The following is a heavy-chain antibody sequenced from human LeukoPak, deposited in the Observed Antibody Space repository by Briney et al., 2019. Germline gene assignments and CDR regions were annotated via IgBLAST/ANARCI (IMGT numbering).Heavy chain of an antibody. CDR3: ARGPPHYYYMDV. CDR1: GYTFTGYY. CDR2: INPNSGGT. J-gene: IGHJ6*03. Sequence: GASVKVSCKASGYTFTGYYMHWVRQAPGQGLEWMGWINPNSGGTNYAQKFQGRVTMTRNTSISTAYMELSSLRSEDTAVYYCARGPPHYYYMDVWGKGTTVTVSS. V-gene: IGHV1-2*02.